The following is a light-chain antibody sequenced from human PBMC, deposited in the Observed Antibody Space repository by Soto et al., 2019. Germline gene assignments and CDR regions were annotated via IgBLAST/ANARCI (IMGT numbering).Light chain of an antibody. CDR2: GNN. CDR3: QSYDSSLSGSGV. J-gene: IGLJ2*01. CDR1: SSNIGAGYD. V-gene: IGLV1-40*01. Sequence: QSVLTQPPSVSGAPGQRVTISCTGSSSNIGAGYDVHWYQQLPGTAPKLLIYGNNNRPSGVPDRFSGSKSGTSASLAITGLQAEYEADYYCQSYDSSLSGSGVFGGGTKLTVL.